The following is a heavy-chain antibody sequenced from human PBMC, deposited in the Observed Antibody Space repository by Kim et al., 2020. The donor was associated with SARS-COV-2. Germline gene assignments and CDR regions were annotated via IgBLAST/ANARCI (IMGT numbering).Heavy chain of an antibody. J-gene: IGHJ3*02. CDR2: ISAYNGDT. CDR3: ARKSFVVVTAKKDDALDI. Sequence: ASVKVSCKASGYTFTSYGISWVRQAPGQGLEWMGWISAYNGDTNFAQKFQGRVTMTTDTSTSTAYMELRSLRSDDTAVYYCARKSFVVVTAKKDDALDIWGQGTMVTVSS. D-gene: IGHD2-21*02. CDR1: GYTFTSYG. V-gene: IGHV1-18*04.